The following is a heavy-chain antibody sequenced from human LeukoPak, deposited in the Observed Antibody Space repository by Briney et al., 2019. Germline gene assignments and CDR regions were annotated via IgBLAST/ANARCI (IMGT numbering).Heavy chain of an antibody. CDR1: GFTFSKYW. D-gene: IGHD6-19*01. CDR3: ATKQWLAPPPDS. Sequence: QPGGSLRLSCAASGFTFSKYWMLWVRQAPGKGLESVSRINTDGTVTTYADSVKGRFTVSRDNADNTMFLQMNSVRDEDTAVYYCATKQWLAPPPDSWGQGTPVTVSS. V-gene: IGHV3-74*01. J-gene: IGHJ4*02. CDR2: INTDGTVT.